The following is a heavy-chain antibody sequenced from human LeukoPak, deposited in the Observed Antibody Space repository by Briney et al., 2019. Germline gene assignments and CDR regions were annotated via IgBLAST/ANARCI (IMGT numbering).Heavy chain of an antibody. CDR1: EFTFNVYW. CDR2: INSDGSSA. CDR3: ARGSPTPNSRYFDL. D-gene: IGHD4-11*01. Sequence: GGSLRLSCEASEFTFNVYWMHWVRQGPGKGLVWVSRINSDGSSASYADSVKGRFTISRDNAKNTLYLQMNSLRAEDTAVYYCARGSPTPNSRYFDLWGRGTLVTVSS. V-gene: IGHV3-74*01. J-gene: IGHJ2*01.